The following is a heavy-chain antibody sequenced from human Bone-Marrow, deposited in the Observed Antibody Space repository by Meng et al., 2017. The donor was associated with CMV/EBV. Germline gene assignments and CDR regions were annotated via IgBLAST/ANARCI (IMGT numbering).Heavy chain of an antibody. J-gene: IGHJ5*02. CDR3: AKMGGSGSYNNWFDP. Sequence: GCTFSNDGMSWGRQAPGKGLEWVAVTYSGGSSTYYEDSVKGRFTISRDSSKNTLYLEMNSLRAEDTAVYYCAKMGGSGSYNNWFDPWGQGTLVTVSS. D-gene: IGHD3-10*01. V-gene: IGHV3-23*03. CDR1: GCTFSNDG. CDR2: TYSGGSST.